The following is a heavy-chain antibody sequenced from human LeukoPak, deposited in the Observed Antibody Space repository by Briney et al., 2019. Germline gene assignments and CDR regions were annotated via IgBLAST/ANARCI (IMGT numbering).Heavy chain of an antibody. CDR1: GFTFSSYW. CDR2: IKQDGSKK. Sequence: PGGSLRLSCAASGFTFSSYWVTWVRQAPGKGLEWVSNIKQDGSKKDYVDSVKGRFTIFRDNTKDSLYLQMNSLRVEDTAFYYCARGDGDNGILGYWARGTRVAVST. V-gene: IGHV3-7*01. D-gene: IGHD4-17*01. CDR3: ARGDGDNGILGY. J-gene: IGHJ4*02.